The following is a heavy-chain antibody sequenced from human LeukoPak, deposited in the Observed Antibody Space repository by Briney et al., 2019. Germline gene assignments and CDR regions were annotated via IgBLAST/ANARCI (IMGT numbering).Heavy chain of an antibody. CDR3: AIPGIAVAGSSMDV. D-gene: IGHD6-19*01. J-gene: IGHJ6*03. V-gene: IGHV3-30*02. CDR2: IRYDGSNK. Sequence: PGGSLRLSCAASGFTFSSYGMHWVRQAPGKGLEWVAFIRYDGSNKYYADSVKGRFTISRDNSKNTLYLQMYSLRAEDTAVYYCAIPGIAVAGSSMDVWGKGTTVTVSS. CDR1: GFTFSSYG.